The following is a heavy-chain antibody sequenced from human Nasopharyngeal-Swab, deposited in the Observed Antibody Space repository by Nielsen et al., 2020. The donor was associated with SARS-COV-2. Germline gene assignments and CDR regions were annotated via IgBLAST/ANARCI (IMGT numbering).Heavy chain of an antibody. V-gene: IGHV1-69*13. D-gene: IGHD2-2*01. Sequence: SVKVSCKASGGTFSSYAISWVRQAPGQGREWMGGIIPIFGTANYAQKFQGRVTNTADESTSTAYMELSSLRSEDTAVYYCARLKVGDCSSTSCYDYYYYYYMDVWGKGTTVTVSS. CDR2: IIPIFGTA. CDR1: GGTFSSYA. CDR3: ARLKVGDCSSTSCYDYYYYYYMDV. J-gene: IGHJ6*03.